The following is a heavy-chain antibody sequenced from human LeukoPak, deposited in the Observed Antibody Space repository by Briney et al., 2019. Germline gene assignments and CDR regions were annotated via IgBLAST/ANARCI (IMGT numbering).Heavy chain of an antibody. V-gene: IGHV3-23*01. Sequence: GGSLRLSCAASGFTFSSCAMRWVRQAPGKGLEWVSSISGSGSSTFYADSVKGRFTISRDNSKSTLYLQMNSLRAEDTAVYYCTQRLCDSGGYDHCWGQGTLVTVSS. J-gene: IGHJ4*02. CDR2: ISGSGSST. CDR3: TQRLCDSGGYDHC. CDR1: GFTFSSCA. D-gene: IGHD3-22*01.